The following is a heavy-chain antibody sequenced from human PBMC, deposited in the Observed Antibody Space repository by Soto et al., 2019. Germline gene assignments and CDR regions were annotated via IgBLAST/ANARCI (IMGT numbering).Heavy chain of an antibody. Sequence: GGSLRLSCAASGFTFSNAWMSWVRQAPGKGLEWVGRIKSKTDGGTTDYAAPVKGRFTISRDDSKNTLYLQMNSLKTEDTAVYYCTTEGTTVGATTFGVGDAFDIWGQGTMVTVSS. CDR2: IKSKTDGGTT. D-gene: IGHD1-26*01. CDR1: GFTFSNAW. V-gene: IGHV3-15*01. J-gene: IGHJ3*02. CDR3: TTEGTTVGATTFGVGDAFDI.